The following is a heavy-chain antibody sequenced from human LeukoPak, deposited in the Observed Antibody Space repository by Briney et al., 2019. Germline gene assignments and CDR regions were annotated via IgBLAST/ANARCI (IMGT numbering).Heavy chain of an antibody. D-gene: IGHD1-1*01. V-gene: IGHV3-21*01. J-gene: IGHJ4*02. Sequence: GGSLRLSCAASGFTFSSYSMNWVRQAPGKGLEWVSSISSSSSYIYYADSVKGRFTISRDNAKNSLYLQMNSLRAEDTAVYYCARVVGNWNPFDYWGQGTLVAVSS. CDR1: GFTFSSYS. CDR3: ARVVGNWNPFDY. CDR2: ISSSSSYI.